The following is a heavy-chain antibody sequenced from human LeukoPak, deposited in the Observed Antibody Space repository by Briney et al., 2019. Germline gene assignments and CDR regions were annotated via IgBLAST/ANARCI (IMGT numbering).Heavy chain of an antibody. J-gene: IGHJ4*02. CDR2: IKSKAEAYAT. V-gene: IGHV3-73*01. Sequence: GGSLRLSCEASGFIFSGSAIHWVRQASGKGLEWVGRIKSKAEAYATAYAASLKGRFTISRDDSENTAYLQINSLRTEDTAVYYCTRLSGDNHFAYWGQGTLVTVSS. CDR1: GFIFSGSA. D-gene: IGHD1-1*01. CDR3: TRLSGDNHFAY.